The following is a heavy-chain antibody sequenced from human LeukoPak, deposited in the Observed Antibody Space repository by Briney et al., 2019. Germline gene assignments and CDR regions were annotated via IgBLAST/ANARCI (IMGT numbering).Heavy chain of an antibody. Sequence: GGSLRLSCAASGFTFSTCSMNWVRQAPGKGLEWVSYIGRSSSPIYYADSVKGRFTISRDNSKNTLYLQMNSLRAEDTAVYYCARDRGSGSSWGQGTLVTVSS. CDR3: ARDRGSGSS. CDR2: IGRSSSPI. V-gene: IGHV3-48*01. J-gene: IGHJ5*02. CDR1: GFTFSTCS. D-gene: IGHD3-10*01.